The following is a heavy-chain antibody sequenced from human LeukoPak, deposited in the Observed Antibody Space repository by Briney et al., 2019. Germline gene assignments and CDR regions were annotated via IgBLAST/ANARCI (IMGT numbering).Heavy chain of an antibody. Sequence: ASVKVSCKASGYTFTSYGISWVRQAPGQGLEWMGWISAYNGNTNYAQKLQGRVTMTTDTSTSTAYVELRSLRSDDTAVYYCARALDDILTGYYANWFDPWGQGTLVTVSS. J-gene: IGHJ5*02. CDR2: ISAYNGNT. V-gene: IGHV1-18*01. CDR1: GYTFTSYG. CDR3: ARALDDILTGYYANWFDP. D-gene: IGHD3-9*01.